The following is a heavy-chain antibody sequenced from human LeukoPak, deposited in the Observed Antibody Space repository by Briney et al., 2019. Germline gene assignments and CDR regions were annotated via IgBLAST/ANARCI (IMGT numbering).Heavy chain of an antibody. V-gene: IGHV1-2*02. Sequence: ASVKVFCKASGYTFTGYYMHWVRQAPGQGLEWMGWINPNSGGTNYAQKFQGRVTMTRDTSISTAYMEVTRLTSDDTALYYCASLGSEKDYWGQGTLVTVSS. D-gene: IGHD3-10*01. CDR1: GYTFTGYY. J-gene: IGHJ4*02. CDR2: INPNSGGT. CDR3: ASLGSEKDY.